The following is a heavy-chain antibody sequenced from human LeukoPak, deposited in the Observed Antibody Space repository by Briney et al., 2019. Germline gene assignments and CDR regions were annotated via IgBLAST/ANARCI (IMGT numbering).Heavy chain of an antibody. CDR1: GFTFSTYS. CDR2: ISGSSSRT. D-gene: IGHD6-19*01. V-gene: IGHV3-23*01. Sequence: GGSLRLSCAASGFTFSTYSMSWVRQAPGKGLEWVSGISGSSSRTYYEDSVKGRFTISRDDSKNTLYLQMNALRAEDTAVYYCAKDGYSSGWHVEYWGQGTLDTVSS. J-gene: IGHJ4*02. CDR3: AKDGYSSGWHVEY.